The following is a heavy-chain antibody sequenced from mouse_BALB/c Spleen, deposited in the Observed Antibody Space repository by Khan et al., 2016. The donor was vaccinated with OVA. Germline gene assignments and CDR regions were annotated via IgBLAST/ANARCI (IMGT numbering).Heavy chain of an antibody. CDR1: GYTFVNYW. CDR2: INPSIAYT. V-gene: IGHV1-7*01. D-gene: IGHD1-1*01. CDR3: ARRALRWDFDY. Sequence: QVQLQQSRAELAKPGASVKMSCKASGYTFVNYWILWVRQRPGQGLEWIGYINPSIAYTENNQNFKDKATFTADKSSSTAYMQLNSLTSEDSAVYYCARRALRWDFDYWGQGTTLTVSS. J-gene: IGHJ2*01.